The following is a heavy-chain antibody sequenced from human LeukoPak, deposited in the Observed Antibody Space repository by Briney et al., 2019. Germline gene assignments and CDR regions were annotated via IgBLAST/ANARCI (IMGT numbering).Heavy chain of an antibody. V-gene: IGHV4-39*07. J-gene: IGHJ4*02. CDR3: AREPTFGQWLGPTTPRPFDY. CDR1: GGSISSSSYY. D-gene: IGHD6-19*01. CDR2: IYYSGST. Sequence: SETLSLTCTVSGGSISSSSYYWGWIRQPPGKGLEWIGSIYYSGSTYYNPSLKSQVTISVDTSKNQFSLKLSSVTAADTAVYYCAREPTFGQWLGPTTPRPFDYWGQGTLVTVSS.